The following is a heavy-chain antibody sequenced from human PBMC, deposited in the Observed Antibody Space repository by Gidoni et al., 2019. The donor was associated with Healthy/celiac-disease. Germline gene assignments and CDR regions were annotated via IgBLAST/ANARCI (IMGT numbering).Heavy chain of an antibody. J-gene: IGHJ3*02. Sequence: QVQLVQSGAEVKQPGASVKVSCKVSGSTLTELSMHWVRHAPVTGLEWMGGFDPEDGETIYAQKFQGRVTMTEDTSTDTAYMELSSLRSEDTAVYYCATVGVRGYYLGAFDIWGQGTMVTVSS. CDR3: ATVGVRGYYLGAFDI. V-gene: IGHV1-24*01. CDR1: GSTLTELS. CDR2: FDPEDGET. D-gene: IGHD3-22*01.